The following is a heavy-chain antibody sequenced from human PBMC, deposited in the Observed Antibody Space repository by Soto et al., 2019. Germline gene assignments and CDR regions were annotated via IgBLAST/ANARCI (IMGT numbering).Heavy chain of an antibody. Sequence: SETLAPTRTVSCGSISSSRYYLGWIRQPPGKGLEWIGSIYYSGSTYYNPSLKSRVTISVDTSKNQFSLKLSSVTAADTAVYYCARTRAVWFDPWGQGTLVTVSS. J-gene: IGHJ5*02. CDR3: ARTRAVWFDP. D-gene: IGHD6-19*01. V-gene: IGHV4-39*01. CDR2: IYYSGST. CDR1: CGSISSSRYY.